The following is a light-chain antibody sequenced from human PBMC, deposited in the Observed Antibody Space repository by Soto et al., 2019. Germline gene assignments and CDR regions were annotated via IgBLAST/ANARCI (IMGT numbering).Light chain of an antibody. CDR2: AAS. V-gene: IGKV1-9*01. CDR1: QDIATY. Sequence: DIHMTQSPSSLSASVGNRVTITCQASQDIATYLNWYQQKPGKATKLLIYAASTLQSGVPSRFSVIGSGTDLTITISSLQPEDVDTYFGQQLNSYPITFGQGTRLEIK. J-gene: IGKJ5*01. CDR3: QQLNSYPIT.